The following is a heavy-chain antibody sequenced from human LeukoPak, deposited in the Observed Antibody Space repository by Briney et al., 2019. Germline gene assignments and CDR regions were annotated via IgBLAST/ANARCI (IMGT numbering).Heavy chain of an antibody. V-gene: IGHV1-2*02. J-gene: IGHJ6*02. CDR1: GYTFTGYY. Sequence: ASVKVSCKASGYTFTGYYMHWVRQAPGQGLEWMGWINPNSGGTNYAQKFQGRVTMTRDTSISTAYMELSRLRSDDTAVYYCARDYDSTGSEYYYYYGMDVWGQGTTVTVSS. CDR3: ARDYDSTGSEYYYYYGMDV. CDR2: INPNSGGT. D-gene: IGHD3-3*01.